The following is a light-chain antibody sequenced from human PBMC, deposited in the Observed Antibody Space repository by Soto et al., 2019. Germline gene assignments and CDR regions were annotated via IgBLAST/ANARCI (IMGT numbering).Light chain of an antibody. CDR3: SSYTSSSTLV. CDR2: DVN. J-gene: IGLJ1*01. Sequence: QSVLTQPASVSGSPGQSITISCTGTSSDVGGYDYVSWYQQHPGKAPQLMIYDVNNRPSGVSNRFSGSKSGNTASLTISGVQAEDEAEYYCSSYTSSSTLVFGTGTKVTVL. CDR1: SSDVGGYDY. V-gene: IGLV2-14*01.